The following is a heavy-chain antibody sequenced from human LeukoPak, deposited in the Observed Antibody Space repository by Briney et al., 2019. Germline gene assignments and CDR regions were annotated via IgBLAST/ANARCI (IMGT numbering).Heavy chain of an antibody. V-gene: IGHV1-8*01. D-gene: IGHD2-8*01. Sequence: ASVKVSCKASGYAFTSYDINWVRQATGQGLEWMGWMNPNSGNTGYAQKFQGRVTMTRNTSISTAYMELSSLRSEDTAVYYCARLVVMEDYYYYMDVWGKGTTVTVSS. CDR1: GYAFTSYD. CDR2: MNPNSGNT. J-gene: IGHJ6*03. CDR3: ARLVVMEDYYYYMDV.